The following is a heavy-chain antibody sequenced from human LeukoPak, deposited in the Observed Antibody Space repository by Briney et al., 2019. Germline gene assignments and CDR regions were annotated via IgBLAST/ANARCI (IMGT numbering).Heavy chain of an antibody. V-gene: IGHV3-48*03. J-gene: IGHJ4*02. D-gene: IGHD5-18*01. CDR3: AKGSVEDTAMVGRLYYFDY. Sequence: PGGSLRLSCAASGFTFSSYEMNWVRQAPGKGLEWVSYISSSGSTIYYADSVKGRFTISRDNSKNTLYLQMNSLRAEDTAVYYCAKGSVEDTAMVGRLYYFDYWGQGTLVTVSS. CDR1: GFTFSSYE. CDR2: ISSSGSTI.